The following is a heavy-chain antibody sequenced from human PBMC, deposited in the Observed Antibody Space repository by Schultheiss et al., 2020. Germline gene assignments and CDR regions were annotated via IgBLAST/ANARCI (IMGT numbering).Heavy chain of an antibody. D-gene: IGHD6-6*01. CDR3: AKGGLSSSSVS. CDR2: INPYTGGT. CDR1: GYTFTGYY. Sequence: KISCKASGYTFTGYYMHWVRQAPGQGLEWMGWINPYTGGTKYALGFQGRVTMTSDTSISTAYMDLSRLRSDDSAVYFCAKGGLSSSSVSWGQGTLVTVSS. J-gene: IGHJ5*02. V-gene: IGHV1-2*02.